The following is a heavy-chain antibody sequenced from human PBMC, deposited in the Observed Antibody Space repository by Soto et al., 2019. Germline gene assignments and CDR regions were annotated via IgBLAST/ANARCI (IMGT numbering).Heavy chain of an antibody. CDR2: ISYDGSIK. D-gene: IGHD3-22*01. CDR1: GFTFSNYA. Sequence: QVHLVESGGGVVQPGTSLRLSCAASGFTFSNYAMHWVRQAPGKGLEWVAVISYDGSIKYYTGSVKGRFTISRDNSKNTLYVQMNSLRVEDTAVYYCARDQSYIVTTISYCFDYWGQGTLVTVSS. V-gene: IGHV3-30*04. J-gene: IGHJ4*02. CDR3: ARDQSYIVTTISYCFDY.